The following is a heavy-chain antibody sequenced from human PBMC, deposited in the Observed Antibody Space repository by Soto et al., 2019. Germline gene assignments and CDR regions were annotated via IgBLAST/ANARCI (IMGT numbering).Heavy chain of an antibody. D-gene: IGHD3-9*01. V-gene: IGHV3-33*01. Sequence: PGGSLRLSCAAAEFTYSSDRMHWVRQAPGKGLEWVAVIWYDGSNKYYADSVKGRFTISRDNSKNTLYLQMNSLRAEDTAVYYCARDGSRYFDWLTISYYFDYWGQGTLVTVSS. J-gene: IGHJ4*02. CDR2: IWYDGSNK. CDR3: ARDGSRYFDWLTISYYFDY. CDR1: EFTYSSDR.